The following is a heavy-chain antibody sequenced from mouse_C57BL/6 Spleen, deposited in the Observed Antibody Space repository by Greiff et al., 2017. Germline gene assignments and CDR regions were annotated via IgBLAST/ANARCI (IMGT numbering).Heavy chain of an antibody. CDR3: ARCLRDYAMDY. V-gene: IGHV1-59*01. CDR1: GYTFTSYW. Sequence: VQLQQPGAELVRPGPSVKLSCKASGYTFTSYWMHWVKQRPGQGLEWIGVIDPSDSYTNYNQKFKGKATLTVDTSSSTAYMQLSSLTSEDSAVYYCARCLRDYAMDYWGQGTSVTVSS. CDR2: IDPSDSYT. J-gene: IGHJ4*01.